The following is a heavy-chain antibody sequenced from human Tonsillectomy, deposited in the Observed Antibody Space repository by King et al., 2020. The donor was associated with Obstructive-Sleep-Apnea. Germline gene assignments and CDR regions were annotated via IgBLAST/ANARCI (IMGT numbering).Heavy chain of an antibody. D-gene: IGHD5-12*01. J-gene: IGHJ6*02. CDR1: GFTFRSYG. Sequence: VQLVESGGGVVQPGRPLRLSCAASGFTFRSYGMHWVRQAPGKGPEWVAVIWYDGSNKYYADSVKGRFTISRDNSKNTLYLQMNSLRAEDTAVYYCARRGYSGYDSSQYYYNYYGMDVWGQGTTVTVSS. CDR3: ARRGYSGYDSSQYYYNYYGMDV. CDR2: IWYDGSNK. V-gene: IGHV3-33*01.